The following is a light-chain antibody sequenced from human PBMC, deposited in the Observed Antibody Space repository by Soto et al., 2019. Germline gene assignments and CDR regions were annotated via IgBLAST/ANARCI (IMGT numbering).Light chain of an antibody. CDR3: QQYTSYPST. CDR1: QGISNG. CDR2: SAS. J-gene: IGKJ4*01. V-gene: IGKV1D-16*01. Sequence: IQLTQSQSYLFALLGNGSTIICRPSQGISNGLAWYQQKPEKAPKSLIYSASSLQSGVPSRFSGSGSGTDFTLTISSLQPEDFATYYCQQYTSYPSTFGGGTKVEIK.